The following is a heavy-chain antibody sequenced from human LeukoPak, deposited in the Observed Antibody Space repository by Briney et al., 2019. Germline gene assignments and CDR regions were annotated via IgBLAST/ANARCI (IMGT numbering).Heavy chain of an antibody. Sequence: GGSLRLSCVVSGFTFSSNAMTWVRQAPGKGLEWVSAISGSGGSTYYADSVKGRFTISRDNSKNTLYLQVNSLRAEDTAVYYCAKLCTRGYSECRPDYWGQGTLVTVSS. V-gene: IGHV3-23*01. CDR1: GFTFSSNA. J-gene: IGHJ4*02. CDR2: ISGSGGST. CDR3: AKLCTRGYSECRPDY. D-gene: IGHD5-18*01.